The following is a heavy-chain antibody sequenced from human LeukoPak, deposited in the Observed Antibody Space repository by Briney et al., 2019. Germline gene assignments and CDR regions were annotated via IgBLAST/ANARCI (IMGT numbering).Heavy chain of an antibody. CDR2: VHYTGST. V-gene: IGHV4-59*08. D-gene: IGHD3-9*01. J-gene: IGHJ4*02. Sequence: SETLSLTCTVSGASLGGSYWSWLRLPPGKGLEWIGYVHYTGSTKYSTSLQSRVTVSVDTSKNQFSLKLRSVTAADTAIYYCARHYGEGGRLFDWLFNFWGRGTLVTVSS. CDR1: GASLGGSY. CDR3: ARHYGEGGRLFDWLFNF.